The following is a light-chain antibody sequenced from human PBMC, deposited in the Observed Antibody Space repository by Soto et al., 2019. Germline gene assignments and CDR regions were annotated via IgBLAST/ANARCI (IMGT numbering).Light chain of an antibody. J-gene: IGKJ3*01. CDR2: SAS. CDR3: QQSYSSLPT. V-gene: IGKV1-39*01. CDR1: QSISPY. Sequence: DIQVTQYKPSLSASVGDRITITCRASQSISPYLNWYQQKPGKAPQLLIYSASTLQSGVPSRFSGSGSGTDFALTITSLQPEDLATYYCQQSYSSLPTFGGVTNVDI.